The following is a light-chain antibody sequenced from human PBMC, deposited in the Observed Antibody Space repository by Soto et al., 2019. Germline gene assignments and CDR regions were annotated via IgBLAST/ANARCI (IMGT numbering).Light chain of an antibody. V-gene: IGKV1-39*01. Sequence: MQMTQSPSSLSASVGDRVTVTCRASQSINIYLNWYQQKPGKAPTLLIYAASSLQSGVPSRFSGGGSRTDFTLTISSLQAEDFATYYCQQSYRSPYTFGQGTKLEIK. CDR1: QSINIY. CDR2: AAS. CDR3: QQSYRSPYT. J-gene: IGKJ2*01.